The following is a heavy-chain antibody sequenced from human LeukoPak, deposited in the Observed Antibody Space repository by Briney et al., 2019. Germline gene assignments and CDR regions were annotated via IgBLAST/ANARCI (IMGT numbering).Heavy chain of an antibody. Sequence: ASVKVSCKASGYTFTSYDINWVRQATGQGLEWMGWMNPNSGNTGYAQKFQGRATMTRNTSISTAYMELSSLRSEDTAVYYCARAWIQLWTLYYYYYMDVWGKGTTVTVSS. CDR1: GYTFTSYD. V-gene: IGHV1-8*01. CDR2: MNPNSGNT. CDR3: ARAWIQLWTLYYYYYMDV. J-gene: IGHJ6*03. D-gene: IGHD5-18*01.